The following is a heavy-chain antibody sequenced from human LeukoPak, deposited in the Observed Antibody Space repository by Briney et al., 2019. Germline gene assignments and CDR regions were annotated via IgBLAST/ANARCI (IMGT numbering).Heavy chain of an antibody. CDR1: GYTFTSYG. CDR2: ISAYNGNT. J-gene: IGHJ4*02. Sequence: GASVKVSCKASGYTFTSYGISWVRQAPGQGLEWMGWISAYNGNTNYAQKLQGRVTMTTDTSTSTAYMELRSLRSDDTAVYYCARRVDYDILTGYFPYFDYWGQGTLVTVFS. V-gene: IGHV1-18*01. CDR3: ARRVDYDILTGYFPYFDY. D-gene: IGHD3-9*01.